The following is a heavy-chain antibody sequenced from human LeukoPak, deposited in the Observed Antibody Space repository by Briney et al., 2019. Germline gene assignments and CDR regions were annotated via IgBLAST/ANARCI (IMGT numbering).Heavy chain of an antibody. J-gene: IGHJ4*02. Sequence: PGGSLRLSCAASGFTFSSYWMHWVRQAPGKGLVWVSRIDEDGRSAAYAESVQGRFIISRDNAKNTLYLQVDSLRAEDSAVYYCARGLSGGYYYLAHWGQGTLVTVSS. CDR1: GFTFSSYW. D-gene: IGHD2-2*03. V-gene: IGHV3-74*01. CDR3: ARGLSGGYYYLAH. CDR2: IDEDGRSA.